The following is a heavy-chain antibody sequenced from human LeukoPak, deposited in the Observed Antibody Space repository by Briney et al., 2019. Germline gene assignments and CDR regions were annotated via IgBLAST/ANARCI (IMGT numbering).Heavy chain of an antibody. CDR1: GFTFSSYE. V-gene: IGHV3-48*03. Sequence: GGSLRLSCAASGFTFSSYEMNWVRQAPGKGLEWVSYISSSGSTIYYADSVKGRFTISRDNAKNSLYLQMNSLKAEDTAVYYCAATNWGYAFDIWGLGAMVTVSS. D-gene: IGHD7-27*01. CDR2: ISSSGSTI. J-gene: IGHJ3*02. CDR3: AATNWGYAFDI.